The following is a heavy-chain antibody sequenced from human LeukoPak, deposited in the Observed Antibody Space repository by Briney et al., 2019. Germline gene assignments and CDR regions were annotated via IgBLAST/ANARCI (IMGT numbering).Heavy chain of an antibody. CDR1: GGSFSGYY. V-gene: IGHV4-34*01. CDR3: ARERPQGNYDFWSGYPEYNWFDP. CDR2: INHSGNT. Sequence: SETLSLTXAVYGGSFSGYYWSWIRQPPGKGLEWIGEINHSGNTNYNPSLKSRVTISVDTSKNQFSLKLSSVTAADTAVYYCARERPQGNYDFWSGYPEYNWFDPWGQGTLVTVSS. J-gene: IGHJ5*02. D-gene: IGHD3-3*01.